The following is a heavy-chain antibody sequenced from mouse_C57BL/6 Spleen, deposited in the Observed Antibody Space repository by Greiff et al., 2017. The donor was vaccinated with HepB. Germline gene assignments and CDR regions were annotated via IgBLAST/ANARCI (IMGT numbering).Heavy chain of an antibody. D-gene: IGHD2-1*01. Sequence: VQLQQSGPELVKPGASVKIPCKASGYTFTDYNMDWVKQSHGKSLEWIGDINPNNGGTIYNQKFKGKATLTVDKSSSTAYMELRSLTSEDTAVYYCARENYGNPYWYFDVWGTGTTVTVSS. CDR2: INPNNGGT. J-gene: IGHJ1*03. V-gene: IGHV1-18*01. CDR3: ARENYGNPYWYFDV. CDR1: GYTFTDYN.